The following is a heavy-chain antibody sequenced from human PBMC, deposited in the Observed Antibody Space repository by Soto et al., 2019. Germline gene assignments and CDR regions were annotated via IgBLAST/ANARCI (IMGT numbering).Heavy chain of an antibody. J-gene: IGHJ3*02. CDR1: GYTFTNYY. Sequence: QVQLVQSGAEVQQPGASVTVSCQASGYTFTNYYMHWLRQAPGQGLEWMGIINPNGGRTTYAQKFQARVSLNSDTSTSTVYLGLSSLKSDDTAVYYCARGPSKRSTDAWLFAHDAFDMWGQGTKVTVSS. CDR2: INPNGGRT. D-gene: IGHD3-22*01. CDR3: ARGPSKRSTDAWLFAHDAFDM. V-gene: IGHV1-46*01.